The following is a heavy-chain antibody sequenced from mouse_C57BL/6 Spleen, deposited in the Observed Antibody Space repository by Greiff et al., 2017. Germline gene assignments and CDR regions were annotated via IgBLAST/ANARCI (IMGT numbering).Heavy chain of an antibody. D-gene: IGHD2-4*01. CDR2: IYPGSGST. J-gene: IGHJ2*01. CDR1: GYTFTSYW. Sequence: QVQLQQPGAELVKPGASVKMSCKASGYTFTSYWITWVKQRPGQGLEWIGDIYPGSGSTNYNEKFKSKATLTVDTSSSTAYMQLSSLTSEDSAVYYCARSGDYDGLYYFDYWGQGTTLTVAS. V-gene: IGHV1-55*01. CDR3: ARSGDYDGLYYFDY.